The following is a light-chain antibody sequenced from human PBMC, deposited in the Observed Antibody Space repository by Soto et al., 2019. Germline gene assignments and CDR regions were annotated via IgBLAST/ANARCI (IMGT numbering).Light chain of an antibody. Sequence: TQPACVSGSPGQSITISCTGTSSDVGDYNYVSWYQQHPGKAPKLIIYEVSDRPSGVSNRFSGSKSGNTASLTISGLQAEDEADYYCSSYTSSSTLVVFGGGTKLTVL. CDR1: SSDVGDYNY. CDR2: EVS. V-gene: IGLV2-14*01. J-gene: IGLJ2*01. CDR3: SSYTSSSTLVV.